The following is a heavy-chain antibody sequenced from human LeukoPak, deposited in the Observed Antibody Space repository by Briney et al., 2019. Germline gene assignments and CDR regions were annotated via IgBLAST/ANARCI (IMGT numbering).Heavy chain of an antibody. CDR3: ATLVNYWSFDY. Sequence: PGGSLRLSCAASGFTFCSYEMNWLRQAPGKGLEWVSYISSSGSTIYYADSVKGRFTISRDNAKNSLYLQMNSLRAEDTAVYYCATLVNYWSFDYWGQGTLVTVSS. CDR2: ISSSGSTI. V-gene: IGHV3-48*03. J-gene: IGHJ4*02. CDR1: GFTFCSYE. D-gene: IGHD1-1*01.